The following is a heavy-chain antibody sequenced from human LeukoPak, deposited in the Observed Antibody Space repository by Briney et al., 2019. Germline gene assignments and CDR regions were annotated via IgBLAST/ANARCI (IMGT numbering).Heavy chain of an antibody. D-gene: IGHD5-18*01. Sequence: RSGGSLRLSCAASGFPLSNYGMHWVRQAPGKGLEWVAFIRYDGSNKYYADSVKGRFTISRDNSKNTLYLQMNSLRAEDTAVYYCAKNFRVAMAPAYFDYWGQGTLVTVSS. J-gene: IGHJ4*02. CDR1: GFPLSNYG. CDR2: IRYDGSNK. V-gene: IGHV3-30*02. CDR3: AKNFRVAMAPAYFDY.